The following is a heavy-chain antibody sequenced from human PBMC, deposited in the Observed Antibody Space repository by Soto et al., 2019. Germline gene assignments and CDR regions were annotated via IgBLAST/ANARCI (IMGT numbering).Heavy chain of an antibody. CDR3: ARVFIPMVRRLLMHFYL. CDR2: ISGSGSTM. Sequence: GGSLRLSCAASGFTFSDYYMNWIRQAPGKGLEWVSYISGSGSTMYYAGSVKGRFTISRDNAKNSLYLQMNSLRAEDTALYYCARVFIPMVRRLLMHFYLCGQGSLVTVSS. CDR1: GFTFSDYY. V-gene: IGHV3-11*01. D-gene: IGHD3-10*01. J-gene: IGHJ4*02.